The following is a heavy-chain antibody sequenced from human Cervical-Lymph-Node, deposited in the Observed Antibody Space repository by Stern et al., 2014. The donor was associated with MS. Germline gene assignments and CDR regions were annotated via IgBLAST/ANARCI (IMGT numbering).Heavy chain of an antibody. V-gene: IGHV1-58*01. D-gene: IGHD3-22*01. Sequence: QMQLVQSGPEVKKPGTSVKVSCKASGFTFTSSAVQWVRQARGQRLEWIGWIVVGSGNTKQAQKFQERVTIPRDMSTSTAYMELSSLRSEDTAVYYCAAKKDYYDSSGDDAFDIWGQGTMVTVSS. CDR2: IVVGSGNT. CDR1: GFTFTSSA. CDR3: AAKKDYYDSSGDDAFDI. J-gene: IGHJ3*02.